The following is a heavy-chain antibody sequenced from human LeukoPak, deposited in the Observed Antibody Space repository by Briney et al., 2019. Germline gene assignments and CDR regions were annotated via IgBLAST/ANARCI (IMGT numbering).Heavy chain of an antibody. D-gene: IGHD2-2*01. V-gene: IGHV7-4-1*02. CDR1: GYTFTGYY. CDR2: INTDTGNP. Sequence: ASVKVSCKASGYTFTGYYMHWVRQAPGQGLEWMGWINTDTGNPTYAQGFTGRFVFSLDTSVSTAYLQISSLKAEDTAVYYCARSVGYCDSTNCYTYYFDYWGQGTLVTVSS. J-gene: IGHJ4*02. CDR3: ARSVGYCDSTNCYTYYFDY.